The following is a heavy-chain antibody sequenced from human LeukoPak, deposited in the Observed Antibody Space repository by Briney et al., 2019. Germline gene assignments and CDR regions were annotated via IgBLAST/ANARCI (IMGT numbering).Heavy chain of an antibody. CDR2: IYYSGST. D-gene: IGHD1-26*01. CDR3: ARETVGATGGLDY. V-gene: IGHV4-39*07. Sequence: KASETLSLTCTVSGGSISSSSYYWGWIRQPPGKGLEWIGSIYYSGSTYYNPSLKSRVTISVDTSKNQFSLKLSFVTAADTAVYFCARETVGATGGLDYWGQGTLVTVSS. J-gene: IGHJ4*02. CDR1: GGSISSSSYY.